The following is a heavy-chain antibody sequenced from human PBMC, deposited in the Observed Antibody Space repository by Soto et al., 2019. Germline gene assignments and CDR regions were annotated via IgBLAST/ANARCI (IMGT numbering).Heavy chain of an antibody. J-gene: IGHJ1*01. V-gene: IGHV1-3*01. CDR1: GNTVPNYA. CDR3: ATTCDSGTYYSPACSDYFHH. Sequence: GASVKVSCKASGNTVPNYAIHWVRQAPGQRLEWMGWINGGNGNTYYSEHFQGRVTVTRDTSATTAYMELSSLRSEDTAVYYCATTCDSGTYYSPACSDYFHHWGEGTLVTVSS. D-gene: IGHD3-22*01. CDR2: INGGNGNT.